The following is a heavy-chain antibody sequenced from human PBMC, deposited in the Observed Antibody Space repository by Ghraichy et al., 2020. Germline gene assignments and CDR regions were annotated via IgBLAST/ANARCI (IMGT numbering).Heavy chain of an antibody. CDR2: ISGSGGTT. Sequence: GGSLRLSCAASGFTFTSYAMSWVRQAPGKGLEWVSGISGSGGTTYYADSVKGRFTISRDNSKNTLYLQMNGLRAEDTAVYYCAPFNSNGYTAFEYWGQGTLVTVSS. V-gene: IGHV3-23*01. J-gene: IGHJ4*02. CDR3: APFNSNGYTAFEY. D-gene: IGHD3-16*01. CDR1: GFTFTSYA.